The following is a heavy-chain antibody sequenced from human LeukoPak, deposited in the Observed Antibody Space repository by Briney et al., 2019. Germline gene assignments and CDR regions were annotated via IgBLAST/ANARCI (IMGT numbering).Heavy chain of an antibody. J-gene: IGHJ4*02. CDR2: INPSGGST. CDR3: ARGVGIVVVVAATPPDY. CDR1: GYTFTSYY. V-gene: IGHV1-46*01. Sequence: ASVKVSCKASGYTFTSYYMHWVRQAPGQGLEWMGIINPSGGSTSYAQKFQGRVTMTRDTSTSTVYMELSSLRSEDTAVYYCARGVGIVVVVAATPPDYWGQGTLVTVSS. D-gene: IGHD2-15*01.